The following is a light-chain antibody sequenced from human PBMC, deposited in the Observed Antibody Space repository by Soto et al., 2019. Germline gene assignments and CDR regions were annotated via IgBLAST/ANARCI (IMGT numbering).Light chain of an antibody. J-gene: IGLJ7*01. CDR1: SGDVGNYDL. Sequence: QSALTQPASVSGSPGQSITISCSGSSGDVGNYDLVSWYQQIPGKAPQLMIFEVSRRPSRVSDRFSGSKSGNTASLTISGLQDEDEGDFSCCSYAGNGAWVFGGGTQLTVL. CDR3: CSYAGNGAWV. V-gene: IGLV2-23*02. CDR2: EVS.